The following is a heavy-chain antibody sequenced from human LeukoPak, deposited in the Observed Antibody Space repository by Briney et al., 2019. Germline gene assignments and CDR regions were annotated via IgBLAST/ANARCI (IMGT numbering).Heavy chain of an antibody. D-gene: IGHD2-21*02. CDR2: ISGSGGST. V-gene: IGHV3-23*01. Sequence: GGALRTSCGASGFTFSSYAMTLVRQGPGKGLEGVSAISGSGGSTYYADSVKGRFTISRDNSKNTLYLQMNSLRAEDTAVYYCAKVTANCGGDCYSSWYFDLWGRGTLVTVSS. CDR3: AKVTANCGGDCYSSWYFDL. J-gene: IGHJ2*01. CDR1: GFTFSSYA.